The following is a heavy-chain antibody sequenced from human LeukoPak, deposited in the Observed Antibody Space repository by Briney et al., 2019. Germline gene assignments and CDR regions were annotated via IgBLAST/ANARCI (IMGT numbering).Heavy chain of an antibody. CDR1: GYTFTSYG. CDR3: ARTHSSTATDRFDP. Sequence: ASVKVSCKASGYTFTSYGISWVRQAPGQGLEWMGWISAYNGSTNYAQKLQGRVPMTTDTSTSTAYMELRSLRSDDTAVYYCARTHSSTATDRFDPWGQGTLVTVSS. J-gene: IGHJ5*02. D-gene: IGHD2-2*01. CDR2: ISAYNGST. V-gene: IGHV1-18*01.